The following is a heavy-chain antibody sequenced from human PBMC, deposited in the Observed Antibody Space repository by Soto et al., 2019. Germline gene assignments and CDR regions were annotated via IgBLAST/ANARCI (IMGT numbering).Heavy chain of an antibody. CDR1: GFTFSSYS. V-gene: IGHV3-48*02. CDR2: ISSSSSTI. Sequence: HPGGSLRLSCAASGFTFSSYSMNWVRQAPGKGLEWVSYISSSSSTIYYADSVKGRFTISRDNAKNSLYLQMNSLRDEDTAVYYCASVYSSSSGLWGYWGQGTLVTVSS. J-gene: IGHJ4*02. D-gene: IGHD6-6*01. CDR3: ASVYSSSSGLWGY.